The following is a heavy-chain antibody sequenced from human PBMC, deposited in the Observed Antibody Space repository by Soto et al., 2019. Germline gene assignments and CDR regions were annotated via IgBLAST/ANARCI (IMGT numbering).Heavy chain of an antibody. D-gene: IGHD6-6*01. CDR1: GSIFSTHS. CDR3: ARDSSSSSFFDY. J-gene: IGHJ4*02. Sequence: EVQLVESGGGLVQPGGSLRLSCADPGSIFSTHSMNWVRQAPGKGLEWVAYISSSSTIFYADSVRGRFTIPRDNAKNSLYLQMNSLRDEDTAVYYCARDSSSSSFFDYWGQGTLVTVSS. V-gene: IGHV3-48*02. CDR2: ISSSSTI.